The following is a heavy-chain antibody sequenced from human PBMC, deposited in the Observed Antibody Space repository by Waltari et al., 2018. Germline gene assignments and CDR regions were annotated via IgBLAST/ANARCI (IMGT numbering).Heavy chain of an antibody. J-gene: IGHJ6*02. V-gene: IGHV1-18*01. CDR3: ARPSLGQYYYYGMEV. CDR1: GYTFTSYG. D-gene: IGHD7-27*01. Sequence: QVQLVQSGGEVKKPVASVKVSCTASGYTFTSYGISWVRQAPGQGLEWMGWIRVDNGNTNYAQHLQGRVTMTADTSTSTAYMELRSLRSDDTAVYYCARPSLGQYYYYGMEVWGQGTAVTVSS. CDR2: IRVDNGNT.